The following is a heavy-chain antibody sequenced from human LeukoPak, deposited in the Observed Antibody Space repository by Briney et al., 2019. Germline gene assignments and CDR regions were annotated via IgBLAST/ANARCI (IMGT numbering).Heavy chain of an antibody. V-gene: IGHV3-74*01. D-gene: IGHD2-2*02. J-gene: IGHJ3*02. CDR1: GFTFSSYW. Sequence: GGSLRLSCAASGFTFSSYWMHWVRQAPGKGLVWVSRINTDGSSTSYADSAKGRFTISRDNAKNTLYLQMNSLRAEDTAVYYCARDRPYCSSTSCYTFDAFDIWGQGTMVTVSS. CDR3: ARDRPYCSSTSCYTFDAFDI. CDR2: INTDGSST.